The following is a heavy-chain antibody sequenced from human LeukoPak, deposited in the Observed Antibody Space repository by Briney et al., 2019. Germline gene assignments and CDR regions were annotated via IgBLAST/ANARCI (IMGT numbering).Heavy chain of an antibody. CDR2: INPSGGST. J-gene: IGHJ6*02. CDR3: ARDLCRSTSYYYYYGMDV. Sequence: ASVKVSCKASGYTFTSYYMHWVRQAPGQGLEWMGIINPSGGSTSYAQKFQGRVTMTRDTSTSTVYMELSSLRSEDTAVYYCARDLCRSTSYYYYYGMDVWGQGTTVTVSS. V-gene: IGHV1-46*01. D-gene: IGHD2-2*01. CDR1: GYTFTSYY.